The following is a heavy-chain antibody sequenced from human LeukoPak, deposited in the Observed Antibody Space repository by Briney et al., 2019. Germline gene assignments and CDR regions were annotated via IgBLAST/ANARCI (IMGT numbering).Heavy chain of an antibody. Sequence: GGSLRLSCAASGFTFSSYAMHRVRQAPGKGLEWVAVISYDGSNKYYADSVKGRFTISRDNSKNTLYLQMNSLRAEDTAVYYCARDGRDGRTIFHRSYFDYWGQGTLVTVSS. D-gene: IGHD5-24*01. J-gene: IGHJ4*02. CDR2: ISYDGSNK. CDR1: GFTFSSYA. CDR3: ARDGRDGRTIFHRSYFDY. V-gene: IGHV3-30*04.